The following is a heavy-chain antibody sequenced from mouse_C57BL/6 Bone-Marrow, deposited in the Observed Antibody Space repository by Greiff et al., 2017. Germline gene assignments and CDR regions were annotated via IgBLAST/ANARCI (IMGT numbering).Heavy chain of an antibody. D-gene: IGHD1-1*01. V-gene: IGHV1-82*01. CDR1: GYAFSSSW. CDR3: ARRDYGSSLWYFDV. J-gene: IGHJ1*03. Sequence: QVQLKQSGPELVKPGASVKISCKASGYAFSSSWMNWVKQRPGKGLEWIGRIYPGDGDTNYNGKFKGKATLTADKSSSTAYMELRSLTSEDTAVYYCARRDYGSSLWYFDVWGTGTTVTVSS. CDR2: IYPGDGDT.